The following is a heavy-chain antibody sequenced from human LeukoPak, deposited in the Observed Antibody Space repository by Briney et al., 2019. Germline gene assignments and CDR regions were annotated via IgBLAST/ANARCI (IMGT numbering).Heavy chain of an antibody. CDR3: ARATLSDYHFNY. Sequence: ASVNVSCTASGYTFTSYYMHWVRQAPGQGLEWMGIINPSGGSTSYAQKFQGRVTMTRDTSTNTVYMELSSLRSEDTAVYFCARATLSDYHFNYWGQGTLVTVSS. D-gene: IGHD4-11*01. CDR2: INPSGGST. CDR1: GYTFTSYY. J-gene: IGHJ4*02. V-gene: IGHV1-46*01.